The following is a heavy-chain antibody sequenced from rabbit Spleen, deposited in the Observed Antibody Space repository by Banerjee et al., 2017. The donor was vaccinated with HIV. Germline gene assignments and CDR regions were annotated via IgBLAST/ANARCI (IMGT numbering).Heavy chain of an antibody. V-gene: IGHV1S40*01. D-gene: IGHD2-1*01. CDR3: ARDSEINGVHSYVDYFNL. CDR1: GFSLSNWW. CDR2: IYTGNSKT. J-gene: IGHJ4*01. Sequence: QSLEESGGDLVKPGASLTLTCTASGFSLSNWWMNWVRQAPGKGLEWIACIYTGNSKTYYASWAKGRLTISKASSTTVTLQMTSLTVADTATYFCARDSEINGVHSYVDYFNLWGPGTLVTVS.